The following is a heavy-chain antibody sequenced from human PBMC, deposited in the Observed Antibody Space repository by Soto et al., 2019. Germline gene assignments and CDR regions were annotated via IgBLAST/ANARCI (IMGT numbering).Heavy chain of an antibody. Sequence: EVQLVESGGGLVQPGGSLRLSCTASGFTFSSYWMHWVRQAPGKGLVWVSRINSDGSSTSYADSVKGRFTISRDNAKNTLYLQMNSLRAEDTAVYYCARTGFSGGGVDYWGQGTLVTVSS. CDR2: INSDGSST. J-gene: IGHJ4*02. D-gene: IGHD5-12*01. V-gene: IGHV3-74*01. CDR3: ARTGFSGGGVDY. CDR1: GFTFSSYW.